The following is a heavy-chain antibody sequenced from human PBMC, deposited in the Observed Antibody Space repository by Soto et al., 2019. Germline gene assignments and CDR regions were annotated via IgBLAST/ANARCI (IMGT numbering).Heavy chain of an antibody. V-gene: IGHV3-23*01. CDR3: AKGRDPTSGTPIRPFDY. Sequence: EVQLLESGGGLVQPGGSLRLSCTASRFTFSSYAMSWVRQAPGKGLEWVSAISGSGGSSYYADSVKGRFTISRDNSDNSLSLHMPSLRAEDTAVYYCAKGRDPTSGTPIRPFDYWGQGTLVTVSS. D-gene: IGHD3-10*01. CDR1: RFTFSSYA. J-gene: IGHJ4*02. CDR2: ISGSGGSS.